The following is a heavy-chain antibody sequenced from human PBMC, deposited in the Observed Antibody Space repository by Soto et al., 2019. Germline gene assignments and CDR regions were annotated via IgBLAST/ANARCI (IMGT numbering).Heavy chain of an antibody. Sequence: QITLKESGPTLVKPTQTLTLTCTFSGFSLSTSGVGVGWIRQPPGKALEWLALIYWDDDKRYSPSLKSRLTITKDTPKNQVALKMPNMDLVDTATNSCAHRHVLSGMDVGGQGTPVTVSS. CDR2: IYWDDDK. D-gene: IGHD3-10*02. CDR3: AHRHVLSGMDV. CDR1: GFSLSTSGVG. V-gene: IGHV2-5*02. J-gene: IGHJ6*02.